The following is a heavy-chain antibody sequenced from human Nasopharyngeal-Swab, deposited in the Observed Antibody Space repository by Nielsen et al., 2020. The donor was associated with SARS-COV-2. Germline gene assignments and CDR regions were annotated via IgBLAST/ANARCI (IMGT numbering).Heavy chain of an antibody. D-gene: IGHD6-13*01. CDR1: GFTFSSYA. J-gene: IGHJ6*02. Sequence: GGSLRLSCAASGFTFSSYAMSWVRQAPGKGLEWVSAISGSGGSTYYADSVKGRFTISRDNSKNTLYLQMNSLRAEDTAVYYCANSWYDYYYGMDAWGQGTTVTVSS. V-gene: IGHV3-23*01. CDR2: ISGSGGST. CDR3: ANSWYDYYYGMDA.